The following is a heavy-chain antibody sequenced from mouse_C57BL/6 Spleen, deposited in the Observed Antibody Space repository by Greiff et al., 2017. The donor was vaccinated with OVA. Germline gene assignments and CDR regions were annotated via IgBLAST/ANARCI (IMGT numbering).Heavy chain of an antibody. V-gene: IGHV1-82*01. D-gene: IGHD2-5*01. CDR1: GYAFSSSW. J-gene: IGHJ3*01. CDR2: IYPGDGDT. CDR3: AGSYYSNHQAWFAD. Sequence: QVQLQQSGPELVKPGASVKISCKASGYAFSSSWMNWVKQRPGKGLEWIGRIYPGDGDTNYNGKFKGKATLTADKSSSTAYMQLSSLTSEDSAVYFCAGSYYSNHQAWFADGGQGTLVTVSA.